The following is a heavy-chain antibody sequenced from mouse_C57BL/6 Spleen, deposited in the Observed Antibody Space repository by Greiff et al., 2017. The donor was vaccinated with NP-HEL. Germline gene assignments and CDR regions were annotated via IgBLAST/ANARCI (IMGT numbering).Heavy chain of an antibody. CDR3: ARKKIYYGNYDYFDY. V-gene: IGHV1-53*01. J-gene: IGHJ2*01. CDR1: GYTFTSYW. CDR2: INPSNGGT. D-gene: IGHD2-1*01. Sequence: VQLQQSGTELVKPGASVKLSYKASGYTFTSYWMHWVKQRPGQGLEWIGNINPSNGGTNYNEKFKSKATLTVDKSSSTAYMQLSSLTSEDSAVYYCARKKIYYGNYDYFDYWGQGTTLTVSS.